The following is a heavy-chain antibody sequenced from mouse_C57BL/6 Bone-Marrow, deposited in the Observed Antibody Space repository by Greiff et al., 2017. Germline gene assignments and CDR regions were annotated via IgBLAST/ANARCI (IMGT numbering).Heavy chain of an antibody. J-gene: IGHJ2*01. V-gene: IGHV5S21*01. Sequence: EVQLVESGEGLVKPGGSLKLSCAASGFTFSSYAMSWVRQTPEKRLEWVAYISSGGDYINYADTVKGRFTISRANARNTLYMQMSSLKSEDTAMYYGARDRGYGSSPYYFDYWGRGTTLTVSS. CDR2: ISSGGDYI. CDR3: ARDRGYGSSPYYFDY. CDR1: GFTFSSYA. D-gene: IGHD1-1*01.